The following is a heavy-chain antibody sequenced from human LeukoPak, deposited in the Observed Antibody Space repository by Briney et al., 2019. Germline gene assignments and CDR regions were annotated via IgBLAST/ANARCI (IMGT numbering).Heavy chain of an antibody. CDR2: INHSGST. CDR3: ARGKGFDY. Sequence: SETLSLTCAVYGGSFSGYYWSWIRQPPGKGLEWIGEINHSGSTNYNPSLKSRVTISVDTSKNQFSRKLSSVTAADTAVYYCARGKGFDYWGQGTLVTVSS. V-gene: IGHV4-34*01. CDR1: GGSFSGYY. J-gene: IGHJ4*02.